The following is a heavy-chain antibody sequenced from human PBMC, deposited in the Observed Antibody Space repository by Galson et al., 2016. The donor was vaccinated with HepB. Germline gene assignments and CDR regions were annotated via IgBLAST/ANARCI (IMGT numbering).Heavy chain of an antibody. Sequence: SLRLSCAASGFSSSRYWISWIRQAPGKGPEWVANIKEDGSEKYYVDSVMGRFTVSRDNAKNLVSLHMSSLRVEDTAVYYCVRIVFDDLGDKLGAFEIWGQGTMVTVSS. CDR3: VRIVFDDLGDKLGAFEI. V-gene: IGHV3-7*01. J-gene: IGHJ3*02. CDR1: GFSSSRYW. CDR2: IKEDGSEK. D-gene: IGHD4-17*01.